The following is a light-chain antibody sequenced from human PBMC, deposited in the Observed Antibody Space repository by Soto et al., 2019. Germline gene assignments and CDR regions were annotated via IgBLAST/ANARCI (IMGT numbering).Light chain of an antibody. CDR2: KAS. Sequence: DIQMTQSPSTLSAFVGDRVTITCRASESIVTWLAWYQQKPGKAPKLLIYKASSLESGVPSRFSGSGSGTEFTLTISSLQPDDFATYYCQQYSSYLYTFGQGIRLEIK. V-gene: IGKV1-5*03. CDR1: ESIVTW. J-gene: IGKJ2*01. CDR3: QQYSSYLYT.